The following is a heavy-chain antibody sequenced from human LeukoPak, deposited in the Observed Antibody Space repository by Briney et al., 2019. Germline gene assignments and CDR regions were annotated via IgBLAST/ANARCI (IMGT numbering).Heavy chain of an antibody. J-gene: IGHJ4*02. CDR1: GGTFSSYA. V-gene: IGHV1-69*05. Sequence: SVKVSCKASGGTFSSYAIGWVRQAPGQGLEWMGRIIPIFGTANYAQKFQGRVTITTDESTSTAYMELSSLRSEDTAVYYCARPARSCSGGSCHTLYFDYWGQGTLVTVSS. CDR2: IIPIFGTA. CDR3: ARPARSCSGGSCHTLYFDY. D-gene: IGHD2-15*01.